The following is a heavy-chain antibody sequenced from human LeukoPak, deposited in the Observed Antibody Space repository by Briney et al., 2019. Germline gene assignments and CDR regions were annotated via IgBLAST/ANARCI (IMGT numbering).Heavy chain of an antibody. CDR1: GYTFTSYG. CDR2: ISAYNGNT. Sequence: ASVEVSCKASGYTFTSYGISWVRQAPGQGLEWMGWISAYNGNTNYAQKLQGRVTMTTDTSTSTACMELRSLRSDDTAVYYCARVRGCSSTSCRFDPWGQGTLVTVSS. CDR3: ARVRGCSSTSCRFDP. V-gene: IGHV1-18*01. D-gene: IGHD2-2*01. J-gene: IGHJ5*02.